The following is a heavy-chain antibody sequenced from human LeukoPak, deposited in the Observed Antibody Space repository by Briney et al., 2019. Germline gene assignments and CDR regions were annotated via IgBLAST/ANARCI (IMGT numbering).Heavy chain of an antibody. Sequence: PGETLRLSCAVSGITLSNDGMSWVRKAQGPGLDLVAGISDSGGGTKYADSVKGPFTISRDNPKNTLFLQMHSLRADDTAAYFCAKRGVVIRVFLVGFHKEAYYFESWGQGALVTVSS. V-gene: IGHV3-23*01. CDR1: GITLSNDG. J-gene: IGHJ4*02. D-gene: IGHD3/OR15-3a*01. CDR2: ISDSGGGT. CDR3: AKRGVVIRVFLVGFHKEAYYFES.